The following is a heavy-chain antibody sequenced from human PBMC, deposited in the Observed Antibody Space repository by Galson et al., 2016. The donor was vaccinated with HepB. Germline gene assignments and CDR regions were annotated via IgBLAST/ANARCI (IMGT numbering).Heavy chain of an antibody. J-gene: IGHJ4*02. V-gene: IGHV4-31*03. CDR2: IYHSGST. CDR3: ARDRSSGSGSFGY. D-gene: IGHD3-10*01. Sequence: TLSLTCTVSGGSISSGGSYWSWIRQHPGKGLEWIGYIYHSGSTYYNPSLKSRVTISVDTSKNQFSLKLSSVTAADTAVYFGARDRSSGSGSFGYWGQGTLVTVSS. CDR1: GGSISSGGSY.